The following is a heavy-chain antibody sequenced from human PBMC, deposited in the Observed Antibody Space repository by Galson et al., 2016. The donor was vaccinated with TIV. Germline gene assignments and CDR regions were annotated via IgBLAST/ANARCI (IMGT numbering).Heavy chain of an antibody. V-gene: IGHV3-66*02. CDR2: TSSDGTT. CDR1: GFTVSGNY. D-gene: IGHD2-21*01. Sequence: SLRLSCAASGFTVSGNYMNWVRQAPGKGLEWVAITSSDGTTHYADSVKGRFTMTRDNSMNTLYLQMNSLGTEDTAVYFCARERRFCGNECYLHYFYGMDVWGHGTTVTVSS. J-gene: IGHJ6*02. CDR3: ARERRFCGNECYLHYFYGMDV.